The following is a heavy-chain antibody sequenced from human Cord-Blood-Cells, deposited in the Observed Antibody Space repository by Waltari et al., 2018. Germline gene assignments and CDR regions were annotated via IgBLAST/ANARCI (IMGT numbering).Heavy chain of an antibody. V-gene: IGHV4-59*11. J-gene: IGHJ4*02. D-gene: IGHD3-3*01. CDR2: IYYSGST. CDR3: ARSSPTKGSGYYTGDY. Sequence: QVQLQASGPGLVKPSETLSLTCTVPGGSISSPYWSWIRQPPGKGLEWIGYIYYSGSTNYNPSLKSRVTISVDTSKNQFSLKLSSVTAADTAVYYCARSSPTKGSGYYTGDYWGQGTLVTVSS. CDR1: GGSISSPY.